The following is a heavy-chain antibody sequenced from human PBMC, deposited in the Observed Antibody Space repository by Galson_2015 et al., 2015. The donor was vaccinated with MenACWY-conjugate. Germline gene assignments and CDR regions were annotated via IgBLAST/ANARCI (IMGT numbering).Heavy chain of an antibody. V-gene: IGHV3-30-3*01. CDR3: AREGNDYDFWSTYYYYFGY. Sequence: SLRLSCAASGFTFSSYVMHWVRQAPGKGLEWVAVISEDGNDKNYADSVKGRFTISRDNSKNTLYLQMNTLRAEDTAVYYCAREGNDYDFWSTYYYYFGYWGQGTLVTVSS. CDR2: ISEDGNDK. CDR1: GFTFSSYV. J-gene: IGHJ4*02. D-gene: IGHD3-3*01.